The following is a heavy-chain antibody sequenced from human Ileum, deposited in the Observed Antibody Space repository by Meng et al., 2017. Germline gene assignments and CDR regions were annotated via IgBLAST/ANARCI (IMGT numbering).Heavy chain of an antibody. D-gene: IGHD2-15*01. V-gene: IGHV3-74*01. J-gene: IGHJ4*02. CDR1: GFAFSSTW. Sequence: EVQLVESGGGLVQPGGSLRLSCVASGFAFSSTWMHWVRHAPGKGLEWVSCINYDGRSTFYADSVRGRFIISRDNAKNTLFLQMNSLRAEDTAVYYCANWDHPPYSDNGGIDYWGQGTLVTVSS. CDR2: INYDGRST. CDR3: ANWDHPPYSDNGGIDY.